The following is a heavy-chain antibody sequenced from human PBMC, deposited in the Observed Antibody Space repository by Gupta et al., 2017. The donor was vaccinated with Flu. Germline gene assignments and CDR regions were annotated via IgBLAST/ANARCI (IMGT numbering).Heavy chain of an antibody. Sequence: ISSYYWSWIRQPAGKGLEWIGSIYTSGSTNYNPSLKSRVTMSVDTAKNQFSLKLSSVTAADTAVYYCARDGTNGGLVFDYWGQGTLVTVSS. J-gene: IGHJ4*02. CDR2: IYTSGST. D-gene: IGHD1-1*01. CDR3: ARDGTNGGLVFDY. CDR1: ISSYY. V-gene: IGHV4-4*07.